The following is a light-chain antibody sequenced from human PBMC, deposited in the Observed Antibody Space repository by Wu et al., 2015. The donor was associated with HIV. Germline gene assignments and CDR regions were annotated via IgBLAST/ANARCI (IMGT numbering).Light chain of an antibody. CDR2: GTS. V-gene: IGKV3D-20*02. Sequence: EIVLTQSPATLSLSPGERATLSCRASQTVSNTYFAWYVQKPGQAPRLLISGTSKRATGTPDRFSGSGSGTDFTLTISSLEPEDFAVYYCQQRSAWPLTFGQGTRLEIK. CDR1: QTVSNTY. CDR3: QQRSAWPLT. J-gene: IGKJ5*01.